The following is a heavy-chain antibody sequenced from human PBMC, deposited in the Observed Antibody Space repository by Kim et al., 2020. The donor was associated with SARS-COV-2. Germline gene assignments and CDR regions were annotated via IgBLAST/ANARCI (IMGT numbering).Heavy chain of an antibody. J-gene: IGHJ6*02. Sequence: SVKVSCKASGGTFSSYAISWVRQAPGQGLEWMGGIIPIFGTANYAQKFQGRVTITADESTSTAYMELSSLKSEDTAVYYCARALDDYGDLYYYYYGMDVWGQGTTVTVSS. CDR3: ARALDDYGDLYYYYYGMDV. V-gene: IGHV1-69*13. CDR2: IIPIFGTA. CDR1: GGTFSSYA. D-gene: IGHD4-17*01.